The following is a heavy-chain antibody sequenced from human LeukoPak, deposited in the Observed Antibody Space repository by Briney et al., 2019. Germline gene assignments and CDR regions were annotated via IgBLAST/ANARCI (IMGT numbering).Heavy chain of an antibody. CDR2: INGDGSST. CDR1: GFTFSSYW. CDR3: ARGSPAARTFDY. Sequence: GGSLRLSCAASGFTFSSYWMHWVRQAPGKGLVWVSRINGDGSSTSYADSVKGRFTISRDNAKNTLYLQMNSLRAEDTAVYYCARGSPAARTFDYWGQGTLVTVSS. J-gene: IGHJ4*02. V-gene: IGHV3-74*01. D-gene: IGHD2-2*01.